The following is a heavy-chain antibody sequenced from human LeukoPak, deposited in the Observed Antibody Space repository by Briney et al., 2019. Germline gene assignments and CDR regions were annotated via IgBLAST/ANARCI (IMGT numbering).Heavy chain of an antibody. D-gene: IGHD3-9*01. CDR1: GFTFSSYA. CDR3: ARGTLGDILTGSYDC. Sequence: GRSLRLSCAASGFTFSSYAMHWVRQAPGKGLEWVAVISYDGSNKYYADSVKGRFTISRDNSKNTLYLQMNSLRAEDTAVYYCARGTLGDILTGSYDCWGQGTLVTVSS. V-gene: IGHV3-30-3*01. CDR2: ISYDGSNK. J-gene: IGHJ4*02.